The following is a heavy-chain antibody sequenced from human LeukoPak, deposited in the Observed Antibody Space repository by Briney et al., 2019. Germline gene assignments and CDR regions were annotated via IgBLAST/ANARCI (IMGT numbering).Heavy chain of an antibody. J-gene: IGHJ5*02. CDR1: GDSISSYS. CDR3: ARGVDTAMVSGGYNWFEP. V-gene: IGHV4-4*07. CDR2: IYTSGSA. Sequence: PSETLSLTCSVSGDSISSYSWNWIRQSAGKGLEWIGRIYTSGSANYNPSLESRVTVSLDTSRNQFSRNLPSVTAAETAVYYCARGVDTAMVSGGYNWFEPWGQGIEVLVSS. D-gene: IGHD5-18*01.